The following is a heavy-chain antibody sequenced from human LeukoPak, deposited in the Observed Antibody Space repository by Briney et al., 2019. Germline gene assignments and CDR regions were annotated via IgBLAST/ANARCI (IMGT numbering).Heavy chain of an antibody. D-gene: IGHD2-15*01. CDR1: GYTFTSYG. V-gene: IGHV1-18*01. CDR2: ISAYNGNT. CDR3: AREGVGVVAAKVFDY. Sequence: ASVKVSCKASGYTFTSYGISWVRQAPGQGLEWMGWISAYNGNTNYAQKLQGRVTMTTDTSTSTAYMELRSLRSDDTAVYYCAREGVGVVAAKVFDYWGQGTLVTVSS. J-gene: IGHJ4*02.